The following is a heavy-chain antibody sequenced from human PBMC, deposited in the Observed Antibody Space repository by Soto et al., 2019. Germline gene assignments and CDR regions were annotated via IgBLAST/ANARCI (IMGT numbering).Heavy chain of an antibody. D-gene: IGHD5-18*01. V-gene: IGHV3-33*05. CDR2: ISYDGSNK. CDR1: GFAFRSYG. J-gene: IGHJ4*02. CDR3: ARGGRPIQLWSHFDY. Sequence: PGGSLRLSCAASGFAFRSYGMHWVRQAPGKGLEWVAVISYDGSNKYYADSVKGRFTISRDNSKNTLYLQMNSLRAEDTAVYYCARGGRPIQLWSHFDYWGQGTLVTVSS.